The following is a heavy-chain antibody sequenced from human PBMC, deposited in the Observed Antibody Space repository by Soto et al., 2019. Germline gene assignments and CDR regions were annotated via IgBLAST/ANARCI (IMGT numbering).Heavy chain of an antibody. V-gene: IGHV4-4*07. Sequence: PSETLSLTCTVSGGSISSYYLSWIRQPAGKGLEWIGRIYTSGSTNYNPSLKSRVTMSVDTSKNQFSLKLSSVTAADTAVYYCARDHYDSSGYYFDYWGQGTLVTVSS. CDR1: GGSISSYY. CDR3: ARDHYDSSGYYFDY. J-gene: IGHJ4*02. CDR2: IYTSGST. D-gene: IGHD3-22*01.